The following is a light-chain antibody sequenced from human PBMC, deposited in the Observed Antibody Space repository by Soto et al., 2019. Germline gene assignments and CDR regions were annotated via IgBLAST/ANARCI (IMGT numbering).Light chain of an antibody. Sequence: QSVLTQPRSVSGSPGQSVTISCTGTSSDVGGYKYVSWYQQYPGKAPKLMIYHVSKRPSGVPDRFSGSKSGNTASLTISGLQGEYEADYYCCSYTGSDTYVFGTGTKVTVL. CDR3: CSYTGSDTYV. V-gene: IGLV2-11*01. CDR1: SSDVGGYKY. J-gene: IGLJ1*01. CDR2: HVS.